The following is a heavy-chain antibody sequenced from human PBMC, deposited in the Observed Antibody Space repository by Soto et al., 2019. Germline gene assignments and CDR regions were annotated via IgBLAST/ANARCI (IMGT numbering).Heavy chain of an antibody. CDR3: ARVPGYSYGYFREKYGMDV. D-gene: IGHD5-18*01. V-gene: IGHV1-18*04. Sequence: QVQLVQSGAEVKKPGASVKVFCKASGYTFTSYGISWVRQAPGQGLEWMGWISAYNGNTNYAQKLQGRVTMTTDTSTSTAYMELRSLRSDDTAVYYCARVPGYSYGYFREKYGMDVWGQGTTVTVSS. CDR2: ISAYNGNT. J-gene: IGHJ6*02. CDR1: GYTFTSYG.